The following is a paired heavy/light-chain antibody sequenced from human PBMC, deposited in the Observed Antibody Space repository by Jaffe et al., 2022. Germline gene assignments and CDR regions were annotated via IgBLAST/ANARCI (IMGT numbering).Heavy chain of an antibody. CDR2: IYYSGNT. CDR3: ARDKHDYGDYVGEDDAFDI. V-gene: IGHV4-59*01. J-gene: IGHJ3*02. CDR1: GGSISSYY. D-gene: IGHD4-17*01. Sequence: VQLQESGPGLVKPSETLSLTCSVSGGSISSYYWYWIRQPPGKGLEWIGHIYYSGNTNYNPSLKSRVTISVDTSKNQFSLRLSSVTTADTAVYYCARDKHDYGDYVGEDDAFDIWGQGTMVTVSS.
Light chain of an antibody. J-gene: IGKJ2*01. CDR3: QQYYGTPYT. CDR2: WAS. V-gene: IGKV4-1*01. CDR1: QSVLYRSNNKNY. Sequence: DIVMTQSPDSLAVSLGERATINCKSSQSVLYRSNNKNYLAWYQQKPGQPPKLLIYWASTRESGVPDRFSGSGSGTDFTLTISSLQAEDVAVYYCQQYYGTPYTFGQGTKLEIK.